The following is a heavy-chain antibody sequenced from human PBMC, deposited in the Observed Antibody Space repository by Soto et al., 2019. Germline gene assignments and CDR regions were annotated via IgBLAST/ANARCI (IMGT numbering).Heavy chain of an antibody. Sequence: PSQTLSLTCTVSGGSVSSGSYYWSWIRQPPGKGLEWIGRIYYSGSTNNNPSLKSRVTMSVDTSKTQFSLKLSSVTAADTAVYFGATGDWNFGRGPFDYWGPGTLVTVSS. CDR2: IYYSGST. J-gene: IGHJ4*02. D-gene: IGHD1-7*01. V-gene: IGHV4-61*01. CDR3: ATGDWNFGRGPFDY. CDR1: GGSVSSGSYY.